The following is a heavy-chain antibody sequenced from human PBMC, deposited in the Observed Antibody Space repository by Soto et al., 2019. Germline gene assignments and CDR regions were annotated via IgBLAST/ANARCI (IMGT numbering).Heavy chain of an antibody. Sequence: EVLLVESGGGLVKPGGSLRLSCAASGFTFQTYSMNWVRQAPGKGLEWVSSIDSGSNFIHYADSVKGRFTISRDNADNSLHLQMNSLRAEDWGVYYCASAGGTYWGQGALVTVSS. CDR1: GFTFQTYS. J-gene: IGHJ4*02. CDR2: IDSGSNFI. D-gene: IGHD2-8*02. CDR3: ASAGGTY. V-gene: IGHV3-21*02.